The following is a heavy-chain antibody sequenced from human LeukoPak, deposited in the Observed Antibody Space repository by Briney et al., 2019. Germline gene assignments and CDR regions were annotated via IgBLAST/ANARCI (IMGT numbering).Heavy chain of an antibody. J-gene: IGHJ3*02. CDR2: INPNSGGT. CDR3: AREGKDYYDSSGCYWRPDAFDI. D-gene: IGHD3-22*01. CDR1: GYTFTGYY. Sequence: VASVKVSCKASGYTFTGYYMHWVRQAPGQGLEWMGRINPNSGGTNYAQKFQGRVTMTRDTSISTAYMELSRLRSDDTAVYYCAREGKDYYDSSGCYWRPDAFDIWGQGTMVTVSS. V-gene: IGHV1-2*06.